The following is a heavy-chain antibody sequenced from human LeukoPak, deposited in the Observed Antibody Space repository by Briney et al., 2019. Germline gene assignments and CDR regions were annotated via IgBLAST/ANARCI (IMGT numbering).Heavy chain of an antibody. D-gene: IGHD2-15*01. CDR2: ISYDGSNK. Sequence: GRSLRLSCAASGFTFSSYAMHWVRQAPGKGLEWVAVISYDGSNKYYADSVKGRFTISRDNSKNTPYLQMNSLRAEDTAVYYCAGDRGPKAYCSGGSCLFDYWGQGTLVTVSS. CDR1: GFTFSSYA. J-gene: IGHJ4*02. V-gene: IGHV3-30-3*01. CDR3: AGDRGPKAYCSGGSCLFDY.